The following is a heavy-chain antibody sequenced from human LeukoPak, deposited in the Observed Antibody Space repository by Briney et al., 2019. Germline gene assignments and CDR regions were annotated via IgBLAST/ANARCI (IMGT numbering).Heavy chain of an antibody. CDR3: ARAAAAGTSHDAFDI. CDR2: INPNSGGT. Sequence: ASVEVSCKASGYTFTGYYMHWVRQAPGRGLEWMGWINPNSGGTNYAQKFQGWVTMTRDTSISTAYMELSRLRSDDTAVYYCARAAAAGTSHDAFDIWGQGTMVTVSS. J-gene: IGHJ3*02. D-gene: IGHD6-13*01. V-gene: IGHV1-2*04. CDR1: GYTFTGYY.